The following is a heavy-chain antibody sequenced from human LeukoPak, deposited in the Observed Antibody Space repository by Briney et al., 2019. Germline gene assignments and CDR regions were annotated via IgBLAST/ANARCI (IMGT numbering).Heavy chain of an antibody. V-gene: IGHV3-73*01. CDR1: EFTFSGSA. CDR2: IRSKANNYAT. J-gene: IGHJ4*02. Sequence: GGSLRLSCEASEFTFSGSAMHWVRQASGRGLEWLGRIRSKANNYATAYAASVKGRITISRDDSKNTAYLQMNSPKTEDTAVYYCLTGPFDYWGQGTPVTVSS. CDR3: LTGPFDY.